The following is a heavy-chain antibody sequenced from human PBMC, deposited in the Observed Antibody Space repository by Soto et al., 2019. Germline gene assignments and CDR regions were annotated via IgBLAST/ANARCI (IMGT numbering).Heavy chain of an antibody. V-gene: IGHV3-30-3*01. CDR1: GFTFSSYA. CDR3: ARERVGSYYYYGMDV. Sequence: QVQLVESGGGVVQPGRSLRLSCAASGFTFSSYAMHWVRQAPGKGLEWVAVISYDGSNKYYADSVKGRFTISRDNSKNTLYLQMNSPRAEDTAVYYCARERVGSYYYYGMDVWGQGTTVTVSS. D-gene: IGHD1-26*01. CDR2: ISYDGSNK. J-gene: IGHJ6*02.